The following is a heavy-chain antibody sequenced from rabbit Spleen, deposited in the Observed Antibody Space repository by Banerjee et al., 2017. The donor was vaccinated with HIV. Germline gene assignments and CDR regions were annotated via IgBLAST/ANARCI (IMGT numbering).Heavy chain of an antibody. D-gene: IGHD1-1*01. CDR3: ARDASSSDYPYYFDL. V-gene: IGHV1S40*01. CDR2: IYGGGSGST. J-gene: IGHJ4*01. CDR1: GFSFNNNYY. Sequence: QSLEESGGDLVKPEGSLTLTCTASGFSFNNNYYMCWVRQAPGKGLEWIACIYGGGSGSTAYASWAKGRFTVSKTSSTTVTLQMTSLTAADTATYFCARDASSSDYPYYFDLWGPGTLVTVS.